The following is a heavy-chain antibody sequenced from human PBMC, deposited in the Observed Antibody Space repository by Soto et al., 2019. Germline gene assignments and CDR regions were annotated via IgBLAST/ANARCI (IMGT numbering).Heavy chain of an antibody. CDR1: GFTFTDDY. J-gene: IGHJ4*02. CDR3: VHDSFGMND. V-gene: IGHV3-72*01. D-gene: IGHD3-16*01. CDR2: SRNKANSYST. Sequence: TGGSLRLSCAASGFTFTDDYMDWVRQTPGKGLEWVGRSRNKANSYSTEYAASVKGRFSISRDNSKNSLYLQMNSLKTEDTATYYCVHDSFGMNDWGRGTLVTVSS.